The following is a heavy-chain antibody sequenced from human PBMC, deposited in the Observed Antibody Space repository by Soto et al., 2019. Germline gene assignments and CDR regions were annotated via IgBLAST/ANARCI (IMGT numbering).Heavy chain of an antibody. CDR3: ARMGDVPYYYSGMDV. V-gene: IGHV1-18*01. D-gene: IGHD3-16*01. J-gene: IGHJ6*02. CDR1: GGSSNRSG. CDR2: INGYNGNT. Sequence: GGSSNRSGISWVRQAPGQGLEWMGWINGYNGNTNYTQKMQGRITMTTDTPTSTAYMELRSLRSDDTAVYYCARMGDVPYYYSGMDVWGQGTTVIVSS.